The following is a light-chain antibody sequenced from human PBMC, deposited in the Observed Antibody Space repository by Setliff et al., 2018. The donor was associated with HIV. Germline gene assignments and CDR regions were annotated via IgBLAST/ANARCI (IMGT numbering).Light chain of an antibody. V-gene: IGLV2-23*02. CDR2: DVS. Sequence: ALTQPASVSGSPGQSITISCTGTSSDVGRYNLVSWDQQHPGKAPKLMIYDVSKRPSGVSNRFSGSKSGNTASLTISGLQAEDESDYFCCSYAGGSTYVFGTGTKVTVL. CDR3: CSYAGGSTYV. J-gene: IGLJ1*01. CDR1: SSDVGRYNL.